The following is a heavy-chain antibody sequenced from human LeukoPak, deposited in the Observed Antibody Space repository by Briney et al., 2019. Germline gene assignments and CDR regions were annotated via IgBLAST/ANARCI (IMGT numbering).Heavy chain of an antibody. CDR2: ISPSGETT. CDR3: ARGRDYYAVSGYHNWFDA. V-gene: IGHV1-46*01. D-gene: IGHD3-22*01. CDR1: GYTFTRYY. Sequence: ASVKVSCKASGYTFTRYYMHWVRQAPGQRLEWMGIISPSGETTSYAQKFQGRVTMTRDTSTRTVYLDLSSLRSEDTAVYYRARGRDYYAVSGYHNWFDAWGQGTLVTVSS. J-gene: IGHJ5*02.